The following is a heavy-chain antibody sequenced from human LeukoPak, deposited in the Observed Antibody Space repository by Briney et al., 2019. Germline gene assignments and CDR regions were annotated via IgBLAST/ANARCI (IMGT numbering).Heavy chain of an antibody. CDR3: ARGLVGADY. D-gene: IGHD2-15*01. Sequence: SDTLSLTCAVYGGSFSGYYWSWIRQPPGKGLEWIGEINHSGSTNYNPSLKSRVTISVDTSKNQFSLKLSSVTAADTAVYYCARGLVGADYWGQGTLVTVSS. CDR2: INHSGST. J-gene: IGHJ4*02. V-gene: IGHV4-34*01. CDR1: GGSFSGYY.